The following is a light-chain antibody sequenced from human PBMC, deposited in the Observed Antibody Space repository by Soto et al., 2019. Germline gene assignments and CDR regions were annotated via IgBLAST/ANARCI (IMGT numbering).Light chain of an antibody. CDR3: QHYNSYSEA. Sequence: DIHMTQSPSSLSASVGYRVTITCQASQDISNYLNWYQQKPGKAPNLLIYKASSLESGVPPRFSGSGSGTEFTLTISSLQPDDFATYYCQHYNSYSEAFGQGTKVDIK. V-gene: IGKV1-5*03. CDR2: KAS. J-gene: IGKJ1*01. CDR1: QDISNY.